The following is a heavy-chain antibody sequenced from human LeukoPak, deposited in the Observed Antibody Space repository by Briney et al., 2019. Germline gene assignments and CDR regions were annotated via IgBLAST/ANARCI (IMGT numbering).Heavy chain of an antibody. CDR1: GFTFSSYA. CDR3: ARDHISATGYYYYYVDV. D-gene: IGHD2-21*01. J-gene: IGHJ6*03. V-gene: IGHV3-30*01. Sequence: GGSLRLSCAASGFTFSSYAMHWVRQAPGKGLEWVAVISYDGSNKYYADSVKGRFTISRDNSKNTLYLQMNSLRAEDTAVYYCARDHISATGYYYYYVDVWGKGTTVTVSS. CDR2: ISYDGSNK.